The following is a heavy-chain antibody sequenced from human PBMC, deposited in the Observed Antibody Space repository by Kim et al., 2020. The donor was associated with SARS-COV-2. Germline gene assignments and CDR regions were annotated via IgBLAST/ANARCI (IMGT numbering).Heavy chain of an antibody. Sequence: GGSLRLSCAASGFTFNSYWMQWVRQAPGKGLVWVSRINSEGSTTRYAGSVKGRFSISRDNAKNILYLQMNSLRAEDTAVYFCARDPTYCSGGSCYSNGFDPWGQRTLVTVSS. CDR2: INSEGSTT. D-gene: IGHD2-15*01. CDR1: GFTFNSYW. CDR3: ARDPTYCSGGSCYSNGFDP. J-gene: IGHJ5*02. V-gene: IGHV3-74*01.